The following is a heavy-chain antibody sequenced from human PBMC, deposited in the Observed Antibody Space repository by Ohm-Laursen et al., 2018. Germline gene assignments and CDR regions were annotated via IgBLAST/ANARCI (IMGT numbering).Heavy chain of an antibody. V-gene: IGHV4-59*07. CDR3: ARLPDHSGWPFDY. J-gene: IGHJ4*02. D-gene: IGHD6-19*01. CDR1: DAAFRRDY. CDR2: IHYDGRT. Sequence: SDTLSLTCIVSDAAFRRDYWTWIRQFPGREMEWIGYIHYDGRTVYNPSLRSRLTMSIDTSKKQFSLRLTSATAADTAIYYCARLPDHSGWPFDYWGQGTLVTVSS.